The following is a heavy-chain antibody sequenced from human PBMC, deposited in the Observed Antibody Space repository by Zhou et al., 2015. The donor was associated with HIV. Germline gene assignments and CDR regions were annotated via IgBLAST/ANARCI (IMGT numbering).Heavy chain of an antibody. CDR1: GDTFRYYA. CDR3: ATDDIGGYHSFNY. D-gene: IGHD3-22*01. CDR2: INGDNGKT. J-gene: IGHJ4*02. V-gene: IGHV1-18*01. Sequence: QVRLVQSGAEVKKPGASVKVSCKASGDTFRYYAISWVRQSPGQGLEWMGWINGDNGKTRYAQQFQGRVTLTTDRSTKTAFMELKYLRSDDAATYYCATDDIGGYHSFNYWGQGTLVSVSS.